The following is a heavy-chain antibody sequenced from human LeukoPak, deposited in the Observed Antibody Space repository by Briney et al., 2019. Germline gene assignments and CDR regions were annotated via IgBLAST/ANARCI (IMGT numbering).Heavy chain of an antibody. CDR3: ATSGSSSWYGTYYFDY. J-gene: IGHJ4*02. V-gene: IGHV3-33*08. Sequence: GGSLRLSCAASGFTFSTYGMSWLRQAPGKGLEWVAVIWYDGSNKYYADSVKGRFTISRDNSKNTLYLQMNSLRAEDTAVYYCATSGSSSWYGTYYFDYWGQGTLVTVSS. CDR1: GFTFSTYG. D-gene: IGHD6-13*01. CDR2: IWYDGSNK.